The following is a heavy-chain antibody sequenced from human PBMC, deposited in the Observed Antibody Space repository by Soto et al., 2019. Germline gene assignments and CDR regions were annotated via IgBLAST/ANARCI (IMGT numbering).Heavy chain of an antibody. CDR1: GFTFSSYG. V-gene: IGHV3-33*01. Sequence: QVQLVESGGDVVQPGRSLRLSCAASGFTFSSYGMHWVRQAPGKGLEWVAVIWYDESNKYYGDPVKGRFTVSRDNSKNTLYLQMNSLRAEDTAVYYCARDISPEGLDYWGQGTLVTVSS. D-gene: IGHD2-15*01. CDR2: IWYDESNK. CDR3: ARDISPEGLDY. J-gene: IGHJ4*02.